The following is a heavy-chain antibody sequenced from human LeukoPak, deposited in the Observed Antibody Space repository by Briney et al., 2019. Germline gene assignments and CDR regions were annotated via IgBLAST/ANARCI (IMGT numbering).Heavy chain of an antibody. Sequence: SQTLSLTCAVSGGSISSGGYSWSWIRQPPRKGLEWIGYIYHNGNTYYNPSLKSRVTISVDRSKNQFSLKLSSVTAADTAVYFCARGEALRHLTGGFTYGLVAFDIWGQGTMVTVSS. CDR2: IYHNGNT. V-gene: IGHV4-30-2*01. J-gene: IGHJ3*02. CDR1: GGSISSGGYS. D-gene: IGHD3-10*01. CDR3: ARGEALRHLTGGFTYGLVAFDI.